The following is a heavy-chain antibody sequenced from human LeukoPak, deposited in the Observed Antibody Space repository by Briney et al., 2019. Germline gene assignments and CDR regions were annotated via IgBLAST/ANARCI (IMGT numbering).Heavy chain of an antibody. J-gene: IGHJ5*02. Sequence: ESLKISCKGSGYNFPNYWINWVRQMPGKGLEWMGIIYPGDSDTRYSPSLQGQVTISADKSISTAYLQWSSLKASDTAMYYCARRTGDPSSRWFDPWGQGTLVTVSS. V-gene: IGHV5-51*01. CDR3: ARRTGDPSSRWFDP. CDR2: IYPGDSDT. CDR1: GYNFPNYW. D-gene: IGHD7-27*01.